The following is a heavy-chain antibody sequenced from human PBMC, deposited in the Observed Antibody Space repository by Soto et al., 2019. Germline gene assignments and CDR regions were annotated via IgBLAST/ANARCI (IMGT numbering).Heavy chain of an antibody. D-gene: IGHD3-3*01. Sequence: EVQLVESGGGLVQPGGSLRLSCAASGFSFIDYDIHWVRQATGKGLEWVSGIKTAGDTYYAGSVKGRFTISRENAKNSLYLKMSSLRPEDTAVYFCARRRSVNYAPHFDYWGQGTLVTVSS. J-gene: IGHJ4*02. V-gene: IGHV3-13*01. CDR3: ARRRSVNYAPHFDY. CDR1: GFSFIDYD. CDR2: IKTAGDT.